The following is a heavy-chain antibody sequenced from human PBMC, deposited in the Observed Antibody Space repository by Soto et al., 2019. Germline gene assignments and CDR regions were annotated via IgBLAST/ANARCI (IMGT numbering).Heavy chain of an antibody. J-gene: IGHJ6*02. D-gene: IGHD2-21*02. CDR3: ARRRYCGYDCYHKHYYGMDV. Sequence: QVQLVQSGAAVKKPGSSVRVSCRSSGDTFSSYIVNWLRLAPGRGLEWMGRVIPVLTTTDYAQNFRGRVTISADRSTNTVYLDLSSLRSDDTAVYYCARRRYCGYDCYHKHYYGMDVWGQGSLVTVAS. V-gene: IGHV1-69*08. CDR1: GDTFSSYI. CDR2: VIPVLTTT.